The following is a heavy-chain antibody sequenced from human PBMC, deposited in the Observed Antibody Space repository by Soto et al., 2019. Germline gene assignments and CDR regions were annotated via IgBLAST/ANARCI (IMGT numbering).Heavy chain of an antibody. Sequence: SETLSLTCAVYGGSFSGYYGSWIRQPPGKGLEWIGYIYHSGSTYYNPSLKSRVTISVDRSKNQFSLKLSSVTAADTAVYYCARGRRVVTAIGWFDPWGQGTLVTVSS. J-gene: IGHJ5*02. CDR3: ARGRRVVTAIGWFDP. CDR1: GGSFSGYY. V-gene: IGHV4-34*01. D-gene: IGHD2-21*02. CDR2: IYHSGST.